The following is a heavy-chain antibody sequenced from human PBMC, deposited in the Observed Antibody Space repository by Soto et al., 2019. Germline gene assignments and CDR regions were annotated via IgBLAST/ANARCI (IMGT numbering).Heavy chain of an antibody. V-gene: IGHV1-46*01. CDR3: ARDTGSSAADH. D-gene: IGHD1-26*01. J-gene: IGHJ4*02. Sequence: QVQLVQSGAELKKPGASVMLSCKASGYTFTSRHMHWVRQAPGQGPEWMGIIYPSGGTTRYLQKFHGRVTMNRDTSTNTVYMPLSSLTSEDTAAYYCARDTGSSAADHWGQGTLVTVSS. CDR2: IYPSGGTT. CDR1: GYTFTSRH.